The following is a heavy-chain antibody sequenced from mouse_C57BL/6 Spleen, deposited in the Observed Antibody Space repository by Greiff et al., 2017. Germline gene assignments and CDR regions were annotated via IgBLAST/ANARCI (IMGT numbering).Heavy chain of an antibody. D-gene: IGHD1-1*01. V-gene: IGHV2-9-1*01. CDR2: IWTGGGK. CDR3: ASNYVAMED. Sequence: VQLKESGPGLVAPSPSLSITCTVSGFSLTSYAISWVRQPPGKGLEWLGVIWTGGGKNYNSALKASLSISKDNSKSQVYLKMNSLQTDDTARYYCASNYVAMEDWGQGTSVTVAS. CDR1: GFSLTSYA. J-gene: IGHJ4*01.